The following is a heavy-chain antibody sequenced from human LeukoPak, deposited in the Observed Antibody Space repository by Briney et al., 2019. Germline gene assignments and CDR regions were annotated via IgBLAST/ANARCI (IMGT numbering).Heavy chain of an antibody. D-gene: IGHD4-17*01. CDR3: ARLGMSGMTTVTTRAFDI. Sequence: PSETLSLTCPVSGGSISSSDYYWGWIRQPPGKGLEWIGNVYYSGSTSYNPSLRGRLTISGDTSKNQFSLKLYSVTAADTAVYYCARLGMSGMTTVTTRAFDIWGQGTMVTVSS. CDR2: VYYSGST. CDR1: GGSISSSDYY. V-gene: IGHV4-39*01. J-gene: IGHJ3*02.